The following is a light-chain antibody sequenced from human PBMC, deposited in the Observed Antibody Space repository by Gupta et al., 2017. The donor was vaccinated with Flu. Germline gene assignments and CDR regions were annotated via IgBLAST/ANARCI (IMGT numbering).Light chain of an antibody. CDR1: NIGSKS. CDR3: QMWDSSSDHQV. CDR2: DDS. J-gene: IGLJ3*02. V-gene: IGLV3-21*02. Sequence: SSVLTQPLSVSVAPGQTARITCGGNNIGSKSVHWYQQQPGQAPVLVVYDDSDRPSGIPERFSGSNSGNTATLTISRVEAGDEADYYCQMWDSSSDHQVFGGGTKLTVL.